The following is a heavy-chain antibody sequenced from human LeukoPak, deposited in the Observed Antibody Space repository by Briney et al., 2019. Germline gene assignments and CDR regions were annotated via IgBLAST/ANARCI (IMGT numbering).Heavy chain of an antibody. Sequence: SETLSLTCAVYGGSFSGYYWSWIRQPPGKGLEWIGEINHSGSTNYNPSLKSRVTISVDTSKNQISLRLSSVTAADTAVYYCARRSVVVVAATHWFDPWGQGTLVTVSS. CDR1: GGSFSGYY. J-gene: IGHJ5*02. CDR2: INHSGST. D-gene: IGHD2-15*01. V-gene: IGHV4-34*01. CDR3: ARRSVVVVAATHWFDP.